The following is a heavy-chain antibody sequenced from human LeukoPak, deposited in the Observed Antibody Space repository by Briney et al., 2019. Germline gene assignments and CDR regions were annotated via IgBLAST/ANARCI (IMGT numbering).Heavy chain of an antibody. D-gene: IGHD3-22*01. Sequence: SETLSLTCAVYGGSFSGYYWSWIRQPPGKGLEWIGEINHSGSTNYNPSLKSRVTISVDTSKNQFSLKLSSVTAADTAVYYCAGITMIVVVITTYNWFDPWGQGTLVTVSS. V-gene: IGHV4-34*01. CDR3: AGITMIVVVITTYNWFDP. CDR1: GGSFSGYY. CDR2: INHSGST. J-gene: IGHJ5*02.